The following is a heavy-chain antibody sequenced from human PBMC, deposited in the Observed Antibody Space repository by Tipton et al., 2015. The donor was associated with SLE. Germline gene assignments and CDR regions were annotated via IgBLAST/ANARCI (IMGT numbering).Heavy chain of an antibody. D-gene: IGHD3-10*01. Sequence: QVQLVQSGSEVKKPGASAKVSCKASGYTFTGYYIHWVRQAPGQGLEWVGWINTYTADTDCAQKFQGRVTMTRDTSISTAYMELGGLRSDDTAVYYCVRMAGIYYDTPHSQVDYWGQGTLVTVSS. V-gene: IGHV1-2*02. J-gene: IGHJ4*02. CDR2: INTYTADT. CDR1: GYTFTGYY. CDR3: VRMAGIYYDTPHSQVDY.